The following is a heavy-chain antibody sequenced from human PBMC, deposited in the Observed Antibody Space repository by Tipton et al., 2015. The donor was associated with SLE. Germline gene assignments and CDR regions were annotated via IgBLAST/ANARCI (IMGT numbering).Heavy chain of an antibody. CDR3: ARAFNDDYIWGSYPFDH. V-gene: IGHV4-31*02. Sequence: LRLSCAASGFTFTKYWMHWIRQLPGKGLEWIGYIPYSGTTYYNPSLKSRVDISMDTSTNQFSLRLTSVTAADTAVYYCARAFNDDYIWGSYPFDHWGQGTLVTVSS. CDR2: IPYSGTT. CDR1: GFTFTKYW. D-gene: IGHD3-16*02. J-gene: IGHJ4*02.